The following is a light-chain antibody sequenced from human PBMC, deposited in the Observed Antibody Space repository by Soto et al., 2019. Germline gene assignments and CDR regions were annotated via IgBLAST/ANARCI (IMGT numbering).Light chain of an antibody. J-gene: IGLJ1*01. CDR1: GRDIGAYNY. CDR2: GVK. CDR3: SSYTTSYFYV. V-gene: IGLV2-14*01. Sequence: QSALTQPASVSGSPGQSITISCTGSGRDIGAYNYVSWYQQHPGKAPKLIIYGVKNRPSGVSNRFSASKSALTASLTISGLQAEDEADYYCSSYTTSYFYVFGPGTKVTVL.